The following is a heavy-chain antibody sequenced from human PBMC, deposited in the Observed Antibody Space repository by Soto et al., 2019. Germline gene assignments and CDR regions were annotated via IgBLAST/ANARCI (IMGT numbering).Heavy chain of an antibody. D-gene: IGHD5-12*01. CDR2: IYYSGST. J-gene: IGHJ4*02. V-gene: IGHV4-59*01. Sequence: PSETLSLTCTVSGGSISIYYWSWIRQPRGKGLEWIGYIYYSGSTNYNPSLKSRVTISVDTSENQFSLKLSSVTAADTAVYYCARERVGMATSWLDYWGQGTLVTVSS. CDR1: GGSISIYY. CDR3: ARERVGMATSWLDY.